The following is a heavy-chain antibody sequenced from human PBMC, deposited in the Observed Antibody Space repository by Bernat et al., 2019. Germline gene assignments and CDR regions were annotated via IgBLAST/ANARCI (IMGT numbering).Heavy chain of an antibody. J-gene: IGHJ4*02. V-gene: IGHV1-69*06. CDR1: GGTFSSYA. CDR2: IIPIFGTA. Sequence: QVQLVQSGAEVKKPGSSVKVSCKASGGTFSSYAISWVRQAPGQGLEWMGGIIPIFGTANYAQKFQGRVTITADKSTSTAYMELSILRLEDTAVYYCARTSREYYYDSSGYYPPFDYWGQGTLVTVSS. CDR3: ARTSREYYYDSSGYYPPFDY. D-gene: IGHD3-22*01.